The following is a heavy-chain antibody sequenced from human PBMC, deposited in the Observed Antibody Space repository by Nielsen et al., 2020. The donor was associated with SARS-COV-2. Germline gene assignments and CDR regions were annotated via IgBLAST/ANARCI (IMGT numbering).Heavy chain of an antibody. CDR3: ARMDGSGSSRYFDY. CDR1: GFSLSTPGMR. CDR2: IDWDDDK. D-gene: IGHD3-10*01. V-gene: IGHV2-70*04. Sequence: SGPTLVKPTQTLKLTCTFSGFSLSTPGMRVSWIRQPPGKALEWLARIDWDDDKYYSTSLKTRLTVSKDTSKNQVVLTMTNMDPVDTATYYCARMDGSGSSRYFDYWGQGTLVTVSS. J-gene: IGHJ4*02.